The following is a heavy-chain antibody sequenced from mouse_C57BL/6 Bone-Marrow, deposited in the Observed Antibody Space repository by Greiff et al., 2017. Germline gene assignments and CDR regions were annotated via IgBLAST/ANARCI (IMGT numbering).Heavy chain of an antibody. Sequence: VQRVESGAELVKPGASVKMSCKASGYTFTTYPIEWMKQNHGKSLEWIGNFHPYNDDTKYNEKFKGKATLTVEKSSSTVYLELSRLTSDDSAVYYCARGGGSSFLYVDVWGTGTTVTVSS. D-gene: IGHD1-1*01. CDR2: FHPYNDDT. V-gene: IGHV1-47*01. J-gene: IGHJ1*03. CDR1: GYTFTTYP. CDR3: ARGGGSSFLYVDV.